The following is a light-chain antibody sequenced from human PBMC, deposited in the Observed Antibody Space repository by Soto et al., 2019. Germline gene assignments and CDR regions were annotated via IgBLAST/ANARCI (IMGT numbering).Light chain of an antibody. J-gene: IGKJ1*01. CDR2: AAS. CDR1: QSITSY. Sequence: DIQMTQSPSSLSASVGDRVTITCRASQSITSYLNWYQQKSGKAPKLLIYAASSLRSGVPSRFSGSRSGTDFTLSIISLQPEDFATYYCQQTYSFPWTFGQGTKVEIK. CDR3: QQTYSFPWT. V-gene: IGKV1-39*01.